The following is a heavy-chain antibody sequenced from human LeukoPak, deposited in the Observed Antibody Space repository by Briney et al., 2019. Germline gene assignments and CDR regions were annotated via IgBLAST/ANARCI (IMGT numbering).Heavy chain of an antibody. D-gene: IGHD1-26*01. CDR3: AREEWGAFDY. CDR1: GFTFSSYA. Sequence: GGSLRLSCAASGFTFSSYAMSWVRQAPGKGLEWVSSISEGSTYISYADSMKGRFTISRDNAKSSVFLQMNSLRAEDTAIYYCAREEWGAFDYWGQGTLVTVSS. CDR2: ISEGSTYI. V-gene: IGHV3-21*04. J-gene: IGHJ4*02.